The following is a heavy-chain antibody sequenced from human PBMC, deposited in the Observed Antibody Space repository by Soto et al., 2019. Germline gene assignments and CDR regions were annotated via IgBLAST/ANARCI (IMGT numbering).Heavy chain of an antibody. V-gene: IGHV3-74*01. CDR3: ARGAFRAYYNDF. CDR2: IIGDGTTT. D-gene: IGHD3-10*01. J-gene: IGHJ4*02. CDR1: GFTFGSYW. Sequence: GGSLRLSCAASGFTFGSYWMHWVRQAPGSGLEWISRIIGDGTTTNYADSVKGRFTISRDDATNTVHLQMNSLRAEDTAVYYCARGAFRAYYNDFWGQGTLVTVSS.